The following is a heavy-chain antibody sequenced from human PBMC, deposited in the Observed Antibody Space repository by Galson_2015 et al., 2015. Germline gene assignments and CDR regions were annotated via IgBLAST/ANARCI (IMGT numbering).Heavy chain of an antibody. D-gene: IGHD6-13*01. J-gene: IGHJ6*02. CDR1: GFTFSSYW. Sequence: SLRLSCAASGFTFSSYWMHWVRQAPGKGLVWVSRINSDGSSTSYADSVKGRFTISRDNAKNTLYLQMNSLRAEDTAVYYCASTLKIAAAGPHYYYYYGMDVWGQGTTVTVSS. CDR2: INSDGSST. CDR3: ASTLKIAAAGPHYYYYYGMDV. V-gene: IGHV3-74*01.